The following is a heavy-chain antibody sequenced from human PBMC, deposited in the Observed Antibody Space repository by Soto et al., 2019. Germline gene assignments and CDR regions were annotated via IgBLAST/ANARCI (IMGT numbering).Heavy chain of an antibody. V-gene: IGHV3-23*01. Sequence: GGSLRLSCAASGFTFSSYAMGWVRQAPGKGLEWVSAISGRGGSTYNADSVNGRVTISIDNSKNTLYLQMNSLRAEDTAVYYCAKVRVRDIVAVPAASHLDYWGQGT. J-gene: IGHJ4*02. CDR2: ISGRGGST. D-gene: IGHD2-2*01. CDR3: AKVRVRDIVAVPAASHLDY. CDR1: GFTFSSYA.